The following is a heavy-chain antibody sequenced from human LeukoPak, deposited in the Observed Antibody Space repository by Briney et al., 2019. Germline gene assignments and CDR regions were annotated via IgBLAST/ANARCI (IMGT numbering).Heavy chain of an antibody. CDR1: GGSFSGYY. CDR3: ANSGYDPFYFDY. CDR2: INHSGST. Sequence: SETLSLTCAVYGGSFSGYYWSRIRQPPGKGLEWIGEINHSGSTNYNPSLKSRATISVDTSKNQFSLKLSSVTAADTAVYYCANSGYDPFYFDYWGQGTLVTVSS. D-gene: IGHD5-12*01. V-gene: IGHV4-34*01. J-gene: IGHJ4*02.